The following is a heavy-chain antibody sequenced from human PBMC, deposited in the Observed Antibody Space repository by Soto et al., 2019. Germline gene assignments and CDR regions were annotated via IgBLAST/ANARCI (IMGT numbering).Heavy chain of an antibody. CDR2: IRSKAYGGTT. D-gene: IGHD3-10*01. J-gene: IGHJ6*02. V-gene: IGHV3-49*03. Sequence: PGGSLRLSCTASGFTCGDYAMSWFRQAPGKGLEWVGFIRSKAYGGTTEYAASVKGRFTISRDDSKSIAYLQMNSLKTEDTAVYYCTRYGPYYYGSGSWETYYYYGMDVWGQGTTVTGSS. CDR1: GFTCGDYA. CDR3: TRYGPYYYGSGSWETYYYYGMDV.